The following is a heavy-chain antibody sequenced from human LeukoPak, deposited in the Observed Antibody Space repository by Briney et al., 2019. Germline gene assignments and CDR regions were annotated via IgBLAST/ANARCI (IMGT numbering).Heavy chain of an antibody. D-gene: IGHD2-15*01. CDR2: IYDSGST. V-gene: IGHV4-30-4*08. J-gene: IGHJ3*02. CDR3: ARDCSGGSCYGAFDI. Sequence: SETLSLTCTVSGGSISSSSYYWGWIRQPPGKGLEWLGYIYDSGSTYYNPSLKSRITISVDTSENRFSLKLSSVTATDTAVYYCARDCSGGSCYGAFDIWGQGTMVTVSS. CDR1: GGSISSSSYY.